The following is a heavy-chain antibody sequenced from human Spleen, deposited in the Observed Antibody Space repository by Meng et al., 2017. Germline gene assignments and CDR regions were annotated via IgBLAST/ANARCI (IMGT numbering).Heavy chain of an antibody. CDR2: ISYDGSNK. CDR1: GFTFSSYA. D-gene: IGHD3-3*01. Sequence: GGSLRLSCAASGFTFSSYAMHWVRQAPGKGLEWVAVISYDGSNKYYADSVKGRFTISRDNSKNMLYLQMNSLRAEDTAVYYCAKDSYLESHGYDYYSGMDVWGQGTTVTVSS. J-gene: IGHJ6*02. CDR3: AKDSYLESHGYDYYSGMDV. V-gene: IGHV3-30*04.